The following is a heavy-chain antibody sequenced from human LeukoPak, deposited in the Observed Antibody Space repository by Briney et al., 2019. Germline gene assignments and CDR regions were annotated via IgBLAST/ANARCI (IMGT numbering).Heavy chain of an antibody. CDR3: ARVDIVVVPAAISGKGYYYYYYMDV. V-gene: IGHV1-18*01. D-gene: IGHD2-2*02. CDR1: GYTFTSYG. Sequence: ASVKVSCXASGYTFTSYGISWVRQAPGQGLEWMGWISAYNGNTNCAQKLQGRVTMTTDTSTSTAYMELRSLRSDDTAVYYCARVDIVVVPAAISGKGYYYYYYMDVWGKGTTVTVSS. CDR2: ISAYNGNT. J-gene: IGHJ6*03.